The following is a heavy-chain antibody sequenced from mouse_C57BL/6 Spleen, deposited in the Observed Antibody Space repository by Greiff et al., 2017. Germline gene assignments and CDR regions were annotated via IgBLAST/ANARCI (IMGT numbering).Heavy chain of an antibody. V-gene: IGHV1-74*01. CDR2: IHPSDSAT. Sequence: QVQLQQPGAELVKPGASVKVSCKASGYTFTSYWMHWVKQRPGQGLEWIGRIHPSDSATNYNQKFKGKATLTVDKSSSTAYMQLISLTSEDSAFYYCSSDWGVGYYAMDYGGQGTSVTVSS. J-gene: IGHJ4*01. CDR1: GYTFTSYW. D-gene: IGHD2-13*01. CDR3: SSDWGVGYYAMDY.